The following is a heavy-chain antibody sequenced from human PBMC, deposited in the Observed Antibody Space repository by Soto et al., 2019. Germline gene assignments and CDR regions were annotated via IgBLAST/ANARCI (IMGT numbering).Heavy chain of an antibody. V-gene: IGHV4-4*02. D-gene: IGHD2-21*01. CDR2: IYHSGTT. CDR1: GGSISDNW. CDR3: ARHVAVPRTRGFDY. Sequence: QVQLQESGPGLVKPSGTLFLTCAVSGGSISDNWWRWVRQPPGQGLEWIGEIYHSGTTYYTPSLRSRVVILVDKSASQISLTLSSVTAADTAVYYCARHVAVPRTRGFDYWGPGTLVAVSS. J-gene: IGHJ4*02.